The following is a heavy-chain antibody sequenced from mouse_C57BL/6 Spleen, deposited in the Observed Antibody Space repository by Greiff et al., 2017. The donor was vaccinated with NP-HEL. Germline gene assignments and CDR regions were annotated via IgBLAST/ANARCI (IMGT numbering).Heavy chain of an antibody. CDR1: GYTFTSYW. Sequence: QVQLQQPGAELVKPGASVKLSCKASGYTFTSYWMQWVKQRPGQGLEWIGEIDPSDSYTNYNQKFKGKATLTVDPSSSTAYMQLSSLTSEDSAVYYCARRETAQALAYWGQGTLVTVSA. CDR2: IDPSDSYT. CDR3: ARRETAQALAY. J-gene: IGHJ3*01. V-gene: IGHV1-50*01. D-gene: IGHD3-2*02.